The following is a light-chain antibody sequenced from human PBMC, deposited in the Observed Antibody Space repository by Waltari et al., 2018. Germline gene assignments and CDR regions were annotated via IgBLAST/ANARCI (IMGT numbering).Light chain of an antibody. CDR3: QHYVTLPAT. J-gene: IGKJ1*01. CDR2: DAS. Sequence: EIVLTQSPGTLSLSPGERATLSCRTSQSLSRPLAWYQQKPGQAPRLLIYDASRRAPGIPDRFIGSGSGTDFSLTISRLEPEDFAVYYCQHYVTLPATFGQGTRVELK. CDR1: QSLSRP. V-gene: IGKV3-20*01.